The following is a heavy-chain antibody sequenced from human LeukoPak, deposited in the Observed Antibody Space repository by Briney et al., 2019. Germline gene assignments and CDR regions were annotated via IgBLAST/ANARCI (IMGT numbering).Heavy chain of an antibody. CDR2: IYYSGST. Sequence: SETLSLTCTVSGGSISSGDYYWSWIRQPPGKGLEWIGYIYYSGSTYYYPSLKSRVTISVDTSKNQFSLKLSSVTAADTAVYYCARFRREYCGGDCYNNWFDPWGQGTLVTVSS. CDR1: GGSISSGDYY. V-gene: IGHV4-30-4*01. D-gene: IGHD2-21*02. J-gene: IGHJ5*02. CDR3: ARFRREYCGGDCYNNWFDP.